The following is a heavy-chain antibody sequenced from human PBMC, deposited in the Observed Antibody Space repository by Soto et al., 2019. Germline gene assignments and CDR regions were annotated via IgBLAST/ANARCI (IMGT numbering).Heavy chain of an antibody. CDR2: ISSSSSYI. J-gene: IGHJ2*01. V-gene: IGHV3-21*01. D-gene: IGHD2-15*01. Sequence: EVQLVESGGGLVKPGGSLRLSCAASGFTFSSYSMNWVRQAPGKGLEWVSSISSSSSYIYYADSVKGRFTISRDNAKNSLYLQMNSLRAEDTAVYYCARDLRVVVVAATNNWYCDLWGRGTLVTVSS. CDR3: ARDLRVVVVAATNNWYCDL. CDR1: GFTFSSYS.